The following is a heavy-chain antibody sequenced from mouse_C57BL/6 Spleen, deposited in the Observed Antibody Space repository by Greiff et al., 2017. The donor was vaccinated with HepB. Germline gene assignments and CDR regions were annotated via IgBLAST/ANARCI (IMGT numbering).Heavy chain of an antibody. CDR1: GYTFTDYN. Sequence: VQLQQSGPELVKPGASVKIPCKASGYTFTDYNMDWVKQSHGKSLEWIGDINPNNGGTIYNQKFKGKATLTVDKSSSTAYMELRSLTSEDTAVYYCARGYYYGSSLYYYAMDYWGQGTSVTVSS. CDR3: ARGYYYGSSLYYYAMDY. J-gene: IGHJ4*01. V-gene: IGHV1-18*01. CDR2: INPNNGGT. D-gene: IGHD1-1*01.